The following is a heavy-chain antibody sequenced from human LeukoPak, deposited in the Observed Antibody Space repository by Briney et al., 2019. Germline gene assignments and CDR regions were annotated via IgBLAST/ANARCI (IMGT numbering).Heavy chain of an antibody. V-gene: IGHV1-46*01. J-gene: IGHJ4*02. D-gene: IGHD5-24*01. Sequence: ASVKVSFKASGYTFTSFYMHWVRQAPGQGLEWMGMITPSGGSTSYAQKFQGRVTMTRDTSTSTVYMELSSLRSEDTAVYYCAREGGYNNLLDYWGQGTLVTVSS. CDR3: AREGGYNNLLDY. CDR2: ITPSGGST. CDR1: GYTFTSFY.